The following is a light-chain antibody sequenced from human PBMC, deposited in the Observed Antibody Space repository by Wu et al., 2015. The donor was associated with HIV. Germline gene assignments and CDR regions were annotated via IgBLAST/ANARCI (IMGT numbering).Light chain of an antibody. V-gene: IGKV3-11*01. J-gene: IGKJ4*01. CDR2: DAS. CDR3: QQRSDWPLT. Sequence: EIVMTQSPATLSVSPGERATLSCRASQSVSSYLGWYQQKPGQAPRLLIYDASNRATGIPARFSGSGSGTDFTLTISSLEPEDFAVYFCQQRSDWPLTFGGGTKVEIK. CDR1: QSVSSY.